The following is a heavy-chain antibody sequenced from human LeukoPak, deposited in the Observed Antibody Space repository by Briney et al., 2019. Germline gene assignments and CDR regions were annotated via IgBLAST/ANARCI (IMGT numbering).Heavy chain of an antibody. CDR3: ARDQWDYDSSGYSHASDI. CDR2: IYYSGST. CDR1: GGPISSSSYY. D-gene: IGHD3-22*01. V-gene: IGHV4-39*07. J-gene: IGHJ3*02. Sequence: SETLSLTCTVSGGPISSSSYYWGWLRQPPGKGLEWIGSIYYSGSTYYNPSLKTRVTISVDTSKNQFSLKLSSVTAADTAVYYCARDQWDYDSSGYSHASDIWGEGTMVTVSS.